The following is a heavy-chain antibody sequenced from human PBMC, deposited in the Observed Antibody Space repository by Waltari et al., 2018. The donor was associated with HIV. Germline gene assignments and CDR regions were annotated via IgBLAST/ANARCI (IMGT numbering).Heavy chain of an antibody. CDR3: ARRGSYSSSSFVDY. D-gene: IGHD6-6*01. Sequence: EVPLVQSGAEVKKPGESLKISCKGSGYTFSSYYIGWVRQMPGKVLEWAGCYSATDSDPAYRPSFQGHVTITADKAISTAYLQWSSLKASDSAIYYCARRGSYSSSSFVDYWGQGTLVTVSS. V-gene: IGHV5-51*01. CDR1: GYTFSSYY. CDR2: YSATDSDP. J-gene: IGHJ4*02.